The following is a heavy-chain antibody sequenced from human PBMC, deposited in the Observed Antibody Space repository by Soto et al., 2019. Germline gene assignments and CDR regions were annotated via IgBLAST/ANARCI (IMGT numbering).Heavy chain of an antibody. CDR1: GYTFTSYG. J-gene: IGHJ4*02. D-gene: IGHD6-13*01. V-gene: IGHV1-18*01. CDR3: ARDLGQQLFDY. CDR2: TSAYNGNK. Sequence: QVQLVQSGAEVKKPGASVKVSCKASGYTFTSYGISWVRQAPGQWLEWMGWTSAYNGNKKYAQKLQGRVSMTTDTSTSTASMELRSLRSDDTAVYYCARDLGQQLFDYWGQGTLVTVSS.